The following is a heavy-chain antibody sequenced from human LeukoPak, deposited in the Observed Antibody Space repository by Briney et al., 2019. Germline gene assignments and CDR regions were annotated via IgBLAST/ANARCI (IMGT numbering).Heavy chain of an antibody. CDR1: GGSFSGYY. CDR3: ARSSGWYYYFDY. CDR2: INHSGST. J-gene: IGHJ4*02. D-gene: IGHD6-19*01. Sequence: PSETLSLTCAVYGGSFSGYYWSWIRQPPGKGLEWIGEINHSGSTNYNPSLKSRVTISVDTSKNQFSLKLSSVTAADTAVYYCARSSGWYYYFDYWGQGTLVTASS. V-gene: IGHV4-34*01.